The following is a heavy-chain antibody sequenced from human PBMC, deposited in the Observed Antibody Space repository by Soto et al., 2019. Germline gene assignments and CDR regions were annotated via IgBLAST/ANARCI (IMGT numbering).Heavy chain of an antibody. CDR3: ARESEDLTSNFDY. J-gene: IGHJ4*02. V-gene: IGHV3-48*03. Sequence: PGGSLRLSCAASRFTFSTYEMNWVRQAPGKGLEWVSYISTSGSTVYYGDSMKGRFTIPRDNAKNSLYLEMNSLRAEDTAVYYCARESEDLTSNFDYWGQGTLVTVSS. CDR1: RFTFSTYE. CDR2: ISTSGSTV.